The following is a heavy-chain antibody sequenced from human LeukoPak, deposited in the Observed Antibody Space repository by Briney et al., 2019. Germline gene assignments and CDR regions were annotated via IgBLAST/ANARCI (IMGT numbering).Heavy chain of an antibody. CDR1: GGTFSSYA. CDR3: ARDRRMTSPEYYFDY. CDR2: IIPIFGTA. J-gene: IGHJ4*02. D-gene: IGHD2-15*01. V-gene: IGHV1-69*01. Sequence: SVKVSCKASGGTFSSYAISWVRQAPGQGLEWMGGIIPIFGTANYAQKFQGRVTITADESTSTAYMELSSLGSEDTAVYYCARDRRMTSPEYYFDYWGQGTLVTVSS.